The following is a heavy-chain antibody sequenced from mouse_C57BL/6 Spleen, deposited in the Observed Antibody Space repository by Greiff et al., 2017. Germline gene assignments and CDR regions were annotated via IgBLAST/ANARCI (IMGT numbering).Heavy chain of an antibody. V-gene: IGHV1-82*01. J-gene: IGHJ2*01. CDR1: GYAFSSSW. CDR3: ARTTGTLYFDY. D-gene: IGHD4-1*01. CDR2: IYPGDGDT. Sequence: PLQQSGPELVKPGASVKISCKASGYAFSSSWMNWVKQRPGKGLEWIGRIYPGDGDTNYNGKFKGKATLTADKSSSTAYMQLSSLTSEDSAVYFCARTTGTLYFDYWGQGTTLTVSS.